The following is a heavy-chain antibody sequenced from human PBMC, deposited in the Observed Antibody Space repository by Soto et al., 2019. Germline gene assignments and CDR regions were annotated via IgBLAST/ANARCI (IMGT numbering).Heavy chain of an antibody. CDR1: GGSISSYY. Sequence: PSETLSLTCTVSGGSISSYYWSWIRQPPGKGLEWIGYIYYSGSANYNPSLKSRVTISVDTSKNQFSLKLSSVTAADTAVYYCARSPDYFSPLDWGQGTLVTVSS. CDR2: IYYSGSA. D-gene: IGHD4-17*01. V-gene: IGHV4-59*08. CDR3: ARSPDYFSPLD. J-gene: IGHJ4*02.